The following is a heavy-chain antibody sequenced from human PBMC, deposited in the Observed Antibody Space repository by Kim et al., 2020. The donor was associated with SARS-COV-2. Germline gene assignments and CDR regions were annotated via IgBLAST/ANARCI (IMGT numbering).Heavy chain of an antibody. V-gene: IGHV4-4*02. CDR3: AREEGAVASYYYGMDV. CDR2: IYHSGST. D-gene: IGHD6-19*01. Sequence: SETLSLTCAVSGGSISSSNWWSWVRQPPGKGLEWIGEIYHSGSTNYNPSLKSRVTISVDKSKNQFSLKLSSVTAADTAVYYCAREEGAVASYYYGMDVWGQGTTVTVSS. CDR1: GGSISSSNW. J-gene: IGHJ6*02.